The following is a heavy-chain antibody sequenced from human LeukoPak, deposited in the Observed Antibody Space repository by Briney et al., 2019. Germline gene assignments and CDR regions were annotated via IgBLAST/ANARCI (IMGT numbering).Heavy chain of an antibody. V-gene: IGHV3-21*01. Sequence: PGGSLRLSCAASGFTFINYSMNWVRQAPGKGLEWVSSISSTSTFIYYTDSLKGRFTISRDNAKNSLYLQMDSLRAEDTAIYYCTTDHVGATVEFDSWGQGTLVTVSS. J-gene: IGHJ4*02. CDR3: TTDHVGATVEFDS. CDR1: GFTFINYS. CDR2: ISSTSTFI. D-gene: IGHD1-26*01.